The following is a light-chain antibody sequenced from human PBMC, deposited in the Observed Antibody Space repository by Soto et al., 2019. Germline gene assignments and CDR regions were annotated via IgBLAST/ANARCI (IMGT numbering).Light chain of an antibody. CDR2: GAS. Sequence: EIVLTQSPGTLSLSPGERATLSCRASQSVSSTYLAWYQQKPGQAPSLLIYGASRRATGIPDRFSGSGSGTDFTLTISRLEPEDFAVYYFQQYERSPTTFGGGNKVEIK. J-gene: IGKJ4*01. CDR1: QSVSSTY. CDR3: QQYERSPTT. V-gene: IGKV3-20*01.